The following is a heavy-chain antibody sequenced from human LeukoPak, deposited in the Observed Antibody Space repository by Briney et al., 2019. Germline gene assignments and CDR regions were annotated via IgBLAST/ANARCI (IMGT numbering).Heavy chain of an antibody. CDR2: ISSSGSTI. Sequence: PGGSLRLSCAASGFTFSDYYMSWLRQAPGKGLEWVSYISSSGSTIYYADSVKGRFTISRHNAKNSLYLQMNSLRAEDTAGYYCARALATYCGGDCYENYFDYWGQGTLVTVSS. J-gene: IGHJ4*02. CDR1: GFTFSDYY. CDR3: ARALATYCGGDCYENYFDY. V-gene: IGHV3-11*04. D-gene: IGHD2-21*02.